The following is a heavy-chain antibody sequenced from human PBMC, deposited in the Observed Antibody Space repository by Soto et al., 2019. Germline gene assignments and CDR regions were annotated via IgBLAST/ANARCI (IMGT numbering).Heavy chain of an antibody. CDR3: ASNAFEYSSSLPLDY. CDR2: INAGNGNT. D-gene: IGHD6-6*01. J-gene: IGHJ4*02. V-gene: IGHV1-3*01. Sequence: ASVKVSCKASGYTFTSYAMHWVRQAPGQRLEWMGWINAGNGNTKYSQKFQGRVTITRDTSASTAYMELSSLRSEDTAVYYCASNAFEYSSSLPLDYWGQGTLVTVSS. CDR1: GYTFTSYA.